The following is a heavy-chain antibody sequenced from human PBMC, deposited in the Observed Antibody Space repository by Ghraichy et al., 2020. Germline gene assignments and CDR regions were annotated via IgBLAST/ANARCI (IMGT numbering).Heavy chain of an antibody. J-gene: IGHJ6*03. CDR1: GFTFSSYA. CDR3: AKVFRGTTKRVYYYYYYYMDV. CDR2: ISGSGGST. Sequence: GGSLRLSCAASGFTFSSYAMNWVRQAPGKGLEWVSAISGSGGSTYYADSVKGRFTISRDNSKNTLYLQMNSLRAEDTAVYYCAKVFRGTTKRVYYYYYYYMDVWGKGTTVTVSS. D-gene: IGHD3-16*01. V-gene: IGHV3-23*01.